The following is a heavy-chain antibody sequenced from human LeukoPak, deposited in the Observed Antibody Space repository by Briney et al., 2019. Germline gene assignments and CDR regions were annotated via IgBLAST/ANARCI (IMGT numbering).Heavy chain of an antibody. CDR2: INPNSGGT. D-gene: IGHD1-26*01. CDR3: ARDTVGATGGDY. Sequence: ASVKVSCKASGYTFTGYYMHWVRQAPGQGLEWMGWINPNSGGTNYAQKFQGRVTMTRDTSISTAYMELSRLRSDDTAVYYCARDTVGATGGDYWGQGTPVTVSS. V-gene: IGHV1-2*02. CDR1: GYTFTGYY. J-gene: IGHJ4*02.